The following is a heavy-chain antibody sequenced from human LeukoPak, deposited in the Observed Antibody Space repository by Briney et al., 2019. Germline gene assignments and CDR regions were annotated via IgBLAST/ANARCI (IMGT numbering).Heavy chain of an antibody. CDR1: GFTFSSYA. CDR2: ISYDGSNK. CDR3: AKSMGATYYDLVAIDI. Sequence: GGSLRLSCAASGFTFSSYAMHWVRQAPGKGLEWVAVISYDGSNKYYADSVKGRFTISRDNSRNTLYMQMNSLRPEDTAVYYCAKSMGATYYDLVAIDIWGQGTMVTVSS. D-gene: IGHD1-26*01. V-gene: IGHV3-30*04. J-gene: IGHJ3*02.